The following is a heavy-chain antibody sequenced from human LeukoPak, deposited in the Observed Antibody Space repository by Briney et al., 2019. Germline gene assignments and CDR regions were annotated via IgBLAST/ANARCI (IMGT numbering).Heavy chain of an antibody. CDR1: GGSISSYY. J-gene: IGHJ4*02. CDR3: ARASSGYYYGF. V-gene: IGHV4-59*01. Sequence: SETLSLTCTVSGGSISSYYWSWIRQPPGKGLEWIGYIYYSGSTNYNPSLKSRVTISVDTSKNQFSLKLTSVTAADTAVYYCARASSGYYYGFWGQGTLVTVSS. D-gene: IGHD3-22*01. CDR2: IYYSGST.